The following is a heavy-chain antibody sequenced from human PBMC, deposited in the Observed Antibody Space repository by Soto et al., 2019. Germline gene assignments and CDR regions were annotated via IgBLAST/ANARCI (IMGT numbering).Heavy chain of an antibody. J-gene: IGHJ6*02. CDR2: ISGSGGST. Sequence: GGSLSLSCAASGFTFSSYAMSWVRQAPGKGLEWVSAISGSGGSTYYADSVKGRFTISRDNSKNTLYLQMNSLRAEDTAVYYCAKDWVGYCSGGMDVWGQGTTVTVSS. CDR1: GFTFSSYA. V-gene: IGHV3-23*01. CDR3: AKDWVGYCSGGMDV. D-gene: IGHD2-15*01.